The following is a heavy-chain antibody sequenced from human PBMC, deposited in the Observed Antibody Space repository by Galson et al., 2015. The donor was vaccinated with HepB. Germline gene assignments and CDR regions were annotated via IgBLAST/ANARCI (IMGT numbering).Heavy chain of an antibody. V-gene: IGHV4-34*01. J-gene: IGHJ3*02. CDR2: IDHSGST. D-gene: IGHD6-13*01. CDR3: ASSSSSWLPDAFDI. Sequence: ETLSLTCAVYGGSFSGYYWSWFRRPPGKGLEWIGEIDHSGSTKYTPSLKSRVTISAVRSRRQFSLKLTSVTAADTAVYFCASSSSSWLPDAFDIWGQGTVVTVSP. CDR1: GGSFSGYY.